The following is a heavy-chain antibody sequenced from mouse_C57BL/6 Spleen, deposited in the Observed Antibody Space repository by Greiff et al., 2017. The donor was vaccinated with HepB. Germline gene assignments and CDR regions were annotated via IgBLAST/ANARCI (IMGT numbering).Heavy chain of an antibody. CDR1: GYTFTDYY. CDR2: INPNNGGT. J-gene: IGHJ2*01. V-gene: IGHV1-26*01. D-gene: IGHD2-5*01. Sequence: EVQLQQSGPELVKPGASVKISCKASGYTFTDYYMNWVKQSHGKSLEWIGDINPNNGGTSYNQKFKGKATLTVDKSSSTDYMELRSLTSEDSAVYYCARSYSNYVDFDYWGQGTTLTVSS. CDR3: ARSYSNYVDFDY.